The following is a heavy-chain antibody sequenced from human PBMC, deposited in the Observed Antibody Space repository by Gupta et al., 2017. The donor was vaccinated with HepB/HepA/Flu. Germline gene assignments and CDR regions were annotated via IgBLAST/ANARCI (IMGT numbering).Heavy chain of an antibody. CDR3: ARGFWRLDP. V-gene: IGHV3-7*01. CDR1: GFAFSTSW. J-gene: IGHJ5*02. Sequence: EVQLVESGGGLVQPGGSLRLSCAASGFAFSTSWMTWVRQAPGKGLEWVANIKPDGSEIHYVDSVKGRFTFSRDNAKNALFVQMNSLRAEDTAVYDCARGFWRLDPGGQGTLVTVSS. D-gene: IGHD3-3*01. CDR2: IKPDGSEI.